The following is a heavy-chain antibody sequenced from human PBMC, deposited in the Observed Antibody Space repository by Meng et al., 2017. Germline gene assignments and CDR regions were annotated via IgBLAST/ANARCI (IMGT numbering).Heavy chain of an antibody. CDR3: ARDPIRYFDWNYYYYYGMDV. Sequence: ASVKVSCKASGYTFTSYGISWVRQAPGQGLEWMGWISAYNGNTNYAQKLQGRVTMTTDTSTSTAYMQLRSLRSDDTAVYYCARDPIRYFDWNYYYYYGMDVWGQGTTVTVSS. D-gene: IGHD3-9*01. CDR2: ISAYNGNT. J-gene: IGHJ6*02. CDR1: GYTFTSYG. V-gene: IGHV1-18*01.